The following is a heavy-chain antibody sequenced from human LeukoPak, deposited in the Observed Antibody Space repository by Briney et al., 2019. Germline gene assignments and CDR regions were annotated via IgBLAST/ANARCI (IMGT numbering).Heavy chain of an antibody. J-gene: IGHJ6*03. CDR3: TRPYYYYMDV. V-gene: IGHV4-4*07. CDR2: IYTSGTT. Sequence: SETLSLTCTVSGGSISIYYWSWIRQPAGKGLEWIGRIYTSGTTHYNPSLKSRVTISVDKSKNQFSLNLTSVTAADTAMYYCTRPYYYYMDVWGERTTVTVSS. CDR1: GGSISIYY.